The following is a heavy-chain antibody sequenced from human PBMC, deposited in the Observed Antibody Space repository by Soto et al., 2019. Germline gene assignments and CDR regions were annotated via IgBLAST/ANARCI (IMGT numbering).Heavy chain of an antibody. J-gene: IGHJ4*02. CDR1: GFTFSSYA. V-gene: IGHV3-48*03. Sequence: GESLRLSCAASGFTFSSYAMSWVRQAPGKGLEWVSYISSSGSTIYYADSVKGRFTISRDNAKNSLYLQMNSLRAEDTAVYYCARDNTVVAATDYWGQGTLVTVSS. CDR2: ISSSGSTI. CDR3: ARDNTVVAATDY. D-gene: IGHD2-15*01.